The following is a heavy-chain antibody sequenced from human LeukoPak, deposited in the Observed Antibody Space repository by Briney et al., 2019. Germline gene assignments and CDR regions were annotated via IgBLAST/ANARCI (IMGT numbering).Heavy chain of an antibody. Sequence: GGSLRLSCAASGFTFSSYAMSWVRQAPGKGLEWVSAISGSGGSTYYADSVKGRFTISRDNSKNTLYLQMNSLRAEDTAVYYCAKDPYDFWSGYHFDYWGQGTLVTVSS. CDR3: AKDPYDFWSGYHFDY. V-gene: IGHV3-23*01. CDR1: GFTFSSYA. J-gene: IGHJ4*02. CDR2: ISGSGGST. D-gene: IGHD3-3*01.